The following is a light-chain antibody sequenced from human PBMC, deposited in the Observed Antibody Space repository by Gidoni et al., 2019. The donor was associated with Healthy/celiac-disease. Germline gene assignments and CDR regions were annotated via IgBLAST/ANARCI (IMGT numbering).Light chain of an antibody. CDR1: QSVLYSSNNKNY. J-gene: IGKJ3*01. CDR3: QQYYSTPLT. Sequence: DIVMTQSPDSLAVSLGERATFNCKSSQSVLYSSNNKNYFAWYQQKPGQPPKLLIYWASTRESGVPDRVSGSGSGTDFTRTISSLQAEDVAVYYCQQYYSTPLTFXPXTKVDIK. V-gene: IGKV4-1*01. CDR2: WAS.